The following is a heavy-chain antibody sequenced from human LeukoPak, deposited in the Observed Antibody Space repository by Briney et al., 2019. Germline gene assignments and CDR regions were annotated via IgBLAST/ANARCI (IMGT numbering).Heavy chain of an antibody. CDR2: LNSDGRTT. D-gene: IGHD6-13*01. CDR3: ARTAGMSGPPY. J-gene: IGHJ4*02. Sequence: GGSLRLSCAASGFTFSGYWMHWVRQAPGKGLAWVSGLNSDGRTTKYADSVKGRFTVSRDNAKNTLYLQLSSLRAEDTAVYYCARTAGMSGPPYWGQGTLVTVSS. CDR1: GFTFSGYW. V-gene: IGHV3-74*01.